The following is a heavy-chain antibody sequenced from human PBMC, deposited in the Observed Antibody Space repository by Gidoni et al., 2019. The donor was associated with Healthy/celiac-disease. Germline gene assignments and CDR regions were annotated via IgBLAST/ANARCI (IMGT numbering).Heavy chain of an antibody. J-gene: IGHJ5*02. V-gene: IGHV4-38-2*01. D-gene: IGHD2-15*01. CDR1: GYSISSGYY. CDR2: IDHSGST. Sequence: QVQLQESGPGLVKPAETLSLTCAVSGYSISSGYYWGWIRQPPGKGLEWIGSIDHSGSTYYNPSLKSRVTISVDTSKNQFSLKLSSVTAADTAVYYCARVVVAATGWFDPWGQGTLVTVSS. CDR3: ARVVVAATGWFDP.